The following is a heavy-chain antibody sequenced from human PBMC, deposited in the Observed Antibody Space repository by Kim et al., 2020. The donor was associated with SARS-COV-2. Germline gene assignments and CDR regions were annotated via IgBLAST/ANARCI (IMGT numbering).Heavy chain of an antibody. Sequence: GGSLRLSCEACGFTVSSSYMNWVRQAPGKGPEWVSIIYRGGNTYYAYSVKGRFTISRDNSKNTLFLQMNSLRAEDTAVYYCARRIPNRWDLDYWGQGTLVTFSS. V-gene: IGHV3-66*02. CDR2: IYRGGNT. CDR3: ARRIPNRWDLDY. J-gene: IGHJ4*02. D-gene: IGHD5-18*01. CDR1: GFTVSSSY.